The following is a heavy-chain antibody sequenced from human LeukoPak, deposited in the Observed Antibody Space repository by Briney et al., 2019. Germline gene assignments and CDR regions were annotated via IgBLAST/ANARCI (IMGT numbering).Heavy chain of an antibody. J-gene: IGHJ5*02. CDR1: GFTFSSYS. CDR3: ARDYLLPLYSGYDEGNWFDP. Sequence: PGGSLRLSCAASGFTFSSYSMNWVRQAPGKGLEWVSSISSSSSYIYYAASVKGRFTISRDNAKNSLYLQMNSLRAEDTAVYYCARDYLLPLYSGYDEGNWFDPWGQGTLVTVSS. D-gene: IGHD5-12*01. CDR2: ISSSSSYI. V-gene: IGHV3-21*01.